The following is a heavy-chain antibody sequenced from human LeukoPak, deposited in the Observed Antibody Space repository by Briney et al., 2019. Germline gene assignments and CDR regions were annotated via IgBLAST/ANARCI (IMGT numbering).Heavy chain of an antibody. Sequence: SETLSLTCAVYGGSFSGYYWSWIRQPPGKGLEWIGEINHSGSTNYNPSLKSRVTISVDTSKNQFSLKLSSVTAADTAVYYCARGGMTTVTTYYYYYYGMDVWGQGTTVTVSS. CDR3: ARGGMTTVTTYYYYYYGMDV. CDR2: INHSGST. D-gene: IGHD4-17*01. J-gene: IGHJ6*02. CDR1: GGSFSGYY. V-gene: IGHV4-34*01.